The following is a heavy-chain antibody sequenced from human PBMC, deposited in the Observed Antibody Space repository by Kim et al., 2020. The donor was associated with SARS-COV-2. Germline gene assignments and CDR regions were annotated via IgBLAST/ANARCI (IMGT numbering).Heavy chain of an antibody. CDR3: ARATHYFDSSGYYYRPLYYYYGMDV. CDR2: ISSSSDSI. D-gene: IGHD3-22*01. Sequence: GGSLRLSCAASGFTFSTYSINWVRQAPGKGLEWVSSISSSSDSIYYVDSVKGRFTISRDNAKNSLYLQMNSLRAEDTAVYYCARATHYFDSSGYYYRPLYYYYGMDVWGQGTTVTVSS. CDR1: GFTFSTYS. J-gene: IGHJ6*02. V-gene: IGHV3-21*01.